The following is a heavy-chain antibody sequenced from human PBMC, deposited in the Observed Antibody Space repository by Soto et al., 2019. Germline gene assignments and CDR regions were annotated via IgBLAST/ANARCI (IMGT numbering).Heavy chain of an antibody. V-gene: IGHV3-30*15. CDR1: GFTFTSYA. J-gene: IGHJ4*02. D-gene: IGHD3-16*02. Sequence: QVQLVESGGSVVQPGRSLRLSCEASGFTFTSYAMHWVRQAPGKGLEWVAVISYDGINEYYADSVKGRFTISRDNSKNTLFLQMGSLRVEDTAVYYCARDRLRLGELSLIGDFDYWGQGTLVTVSS. CDR3: ARDRLRLGELSLIGDFDY. CDR2: ISYDGINE.